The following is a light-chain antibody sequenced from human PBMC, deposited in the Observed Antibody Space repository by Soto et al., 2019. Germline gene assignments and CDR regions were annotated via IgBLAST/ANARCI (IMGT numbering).Light chain of an antibody. CDR3: ASLDDSLSGVV. CDR2: TIN. J-gene: IGLJ2*01. V-gene: IGLV1-44*01. Sequence: QSVLTQPPSASGTPGQRVTISCSGSTSNIGSTTVNWYQQFPGTAPKLLIYTINQRPSGVPDRFSGSRSGTSASLAISGLQSEDEADYYCASLDDSLSGVVFGGGTQLTVL. CDR1: TSNIGSTT.